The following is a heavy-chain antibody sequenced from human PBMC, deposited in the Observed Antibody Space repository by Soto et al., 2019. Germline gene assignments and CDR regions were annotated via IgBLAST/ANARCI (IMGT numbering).Heavy chain of an antibody. V-gene: IGHV3-33*01. Sequence: GGSLRLSCAASGFTFTNFGMQWVRQAPGKGLDWVAGIWYDGGKKYYVDSVKGRFTISRDNSKNTLFLQMNSLRAEDTAVYYCARDRGSYGYEAADYWGPGTLVTVSS. CDR3: ARDRGSYGYEAADY. D-gene: IGHD5-18*01. J-gene: IGHJ4*02. CDR1: GFTFTNFG. CDR2: IWYDGGKK.